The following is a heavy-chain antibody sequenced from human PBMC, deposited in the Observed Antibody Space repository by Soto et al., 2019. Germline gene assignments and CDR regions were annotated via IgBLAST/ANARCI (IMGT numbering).Heavy chain of an antibody. CDR2: ITPYNGNT. Sequence: QVQLVQSGAEVKNPGASVKVSCQASNYLFGAFGISWVRQAPGQGLEWMGWITPYNGNTHYAEKFQDRVTMTADKPPPTAYMEGRRLTSDDTAVYFCARISARRNDFDVWGQGTVVTVSS. J-gene: IGHJ3*01. V-gene: IGHV1-18*01. CDR3: ARISARRNDFDV. CDR1: NYLFGAFG.